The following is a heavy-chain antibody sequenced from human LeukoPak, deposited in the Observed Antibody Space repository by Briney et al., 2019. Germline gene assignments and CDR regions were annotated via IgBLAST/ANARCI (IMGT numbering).Heavy chain of an antibody. J-gene: IGHJ3*02. CDR2: MSSGRSF. Sequence: ASETLSLTCTVSGVPITSGDYYWGWIRQSPGKRLEWIGSMSSGRSFFYHPSLRSRVTISVDTSKNQFSLKLSSVTAADTAVYYCARSWPRGGSHKAGAFDIWGQGTMVTVSS. CDR3: ARSWPRGGSHKAGAFDI. D-gene: IGHD1-26*01. V-gene: IGHV4-39*07. CDR1: GVPITSGDYY.